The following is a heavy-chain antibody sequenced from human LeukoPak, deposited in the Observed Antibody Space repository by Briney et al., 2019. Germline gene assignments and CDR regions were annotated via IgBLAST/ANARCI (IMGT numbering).Heavy chain of an antibody. D-gene: IGHD1-7*01. J-gene: IGHJ5*02. CDR1: GFTFSSYS. CDR2: ISSSSSYI. V-gene: IGHV3-21*01. CDR3: ARASLGGTHNWFDP. Sequence: GGSLRLSCAASGFTFSSYSMNWVRQAPGKGLEWVSSISSSSSYIYYADSVKGRFTISRDNAKNSLYLQMNSLRAEDTAVYYCARASLGGTHNWFDPWGQGTLVTVSS.